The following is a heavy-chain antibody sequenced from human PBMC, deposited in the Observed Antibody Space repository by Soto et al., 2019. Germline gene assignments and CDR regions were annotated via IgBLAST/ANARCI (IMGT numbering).Heavy chain of an antibody. D-gene: IGHD3-22*01. V-gene: IGHV4-59*01. Sequence: PSETLSLTCTVSGGSISSYYWSWIRQPPGKGLEWIGYIYYSGSTNYNPSLKSRVTISVDTSKNQFSLKLSSVTAADTAVYYCARDPAYYYDSSGYYYSWFDPWGQGTLVTVS. J-gene: IGHJ5*02. CDR3: ARDPAYYYDSSGYYYSWFDP. CDR2: IYYSGST. CDR1: GGSISSYY.